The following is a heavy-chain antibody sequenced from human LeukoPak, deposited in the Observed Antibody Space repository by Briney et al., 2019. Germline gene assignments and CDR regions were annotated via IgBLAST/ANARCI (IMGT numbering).Heavy chain of an antibody. V-gene: IGHV3-53*01. Sequence: QSGRSLRLSCAASGFTVSDNYMTWVRQAPGKGLEWVSVIYRGGSTYYADSVEGRFTISRDNSKNTLYLQMNSLRAEDTAVYYCARGFSVFTSHFDYWGQGTLVTVSS. CDR2: IYRGGST. J-gene: IGHJ4*02. D-gene: IGHD5/OR15-5a*01. CDR1: GFTVSDNY. CDR3: ARGFSVFTSHFDY.